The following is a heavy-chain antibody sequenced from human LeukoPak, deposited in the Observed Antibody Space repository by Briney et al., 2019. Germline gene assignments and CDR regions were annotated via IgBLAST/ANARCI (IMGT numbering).Heavy chain of an antibody. CDR3: ARETRGHYYDSSGPDH. J-gene: IGHJ5*02. D-gene: IGHD3-22*01. CDR2: ISSSDSST. Sequence: GGSLRLSCAASGFTFSSYAMSWVRQAPGKGLEWVSYISSSDSSTHYADSVKGRFTISRDNAKNSLYLQMNSLRVEDMGVYYCARETRGHYYDSSGPDHWGQGTLVTVSS. CDR1: GFTFSSYA. V-gene: IGHV3-48*03.